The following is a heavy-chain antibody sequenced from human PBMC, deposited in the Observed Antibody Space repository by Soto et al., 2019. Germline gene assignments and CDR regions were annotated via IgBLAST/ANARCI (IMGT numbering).Heavy chain of an antibody. D-gene: IGHD2-21*02. V-gene: IGHV4-34*01. CDR1: GDSFSGPY. CDR3: ARLEVTSADSFDV. Sequence: QVQLQQWGAGLLKPSETLSLTCAVYGDSFSGPYWTWIRQTPGKGLEWLGEINHSGSTDYHPSLQSRVTISVDTSKNQFSLNLSSVSAADTAVYFCARLEVTSADSFDVWGPGTMVTVSS. J-gene: IGHJ3*01. CDR2: INHSGST.